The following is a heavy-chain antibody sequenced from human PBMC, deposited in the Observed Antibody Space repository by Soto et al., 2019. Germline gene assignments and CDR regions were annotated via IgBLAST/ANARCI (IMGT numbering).Heavy chain of an antibody. CDR2: IYHSGST. CDR1: GGSISSGSYY. J-gene: IGHJ4*02. Sequence: KPSETLSLTCTVSGGSISSGSYYWTWIRQHPGKGLEWIGYIYHSGSTYYNPSLKSRVTISVDTSKNQFSLKLSSVTAADTAVYYCARYRDVDYAPFDHWGQGTLVTVSS. V-gene: IGHV4-31*03. CDR3: ARYRDVDYAPFDH. D-gene: IGHD4-17*01.